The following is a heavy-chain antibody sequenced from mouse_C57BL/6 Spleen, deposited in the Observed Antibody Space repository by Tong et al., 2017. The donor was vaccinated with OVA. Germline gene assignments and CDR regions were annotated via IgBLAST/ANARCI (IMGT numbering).Heavy chain of an antibody. CDR1: GYTFTSSW. CDR2: INPGSGGT. J-gene: IGHJ2*01. CDR3: ERWEGLTGTFDY. Sequence: VQLQESGSVLVRPGASVKLSCKASGYTFTSSWMHWAKQRPGQGLEWIGVINPGSGGTNYNEKFKGKATLTADKSSSTDYMQLSRLTSDDSAVYYCERWEGLTGTFDYWEQGTTLTVSS. V-gene: IGHV1S130*01. D-gene: IGHD4-1*01.